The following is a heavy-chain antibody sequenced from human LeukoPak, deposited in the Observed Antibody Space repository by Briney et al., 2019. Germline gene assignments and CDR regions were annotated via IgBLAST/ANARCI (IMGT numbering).Heavy chain of an antibody. D-gene: IGHD1-26*01. CDR2: IKYDASDE. Sequence: GGSLRLSCAVSGVSFSGYAMHWVRQAPGKGLEWVGLIKYDASDEYYADSVKGRFTISRDDSRNTLYLQMTSLRAEDTAVYYCARGQSVGWEIGVCEFWGQGSLVTVAS. CDR1: GVSFSGYA. V-gene: IGHV3-33*01. J-gene: IGHJ4*02. CDR3: ARGQSVGWEIGVCEF.